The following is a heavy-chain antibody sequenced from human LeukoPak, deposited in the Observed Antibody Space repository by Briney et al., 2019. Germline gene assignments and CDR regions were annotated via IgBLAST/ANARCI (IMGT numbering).Heavy chain of an antibody. D-gene: IGHD6-19*01. CDR2: INPNSGGT. J-gene: IGHJ5*02. CDR3: ARDWSAVAGTAWFDP. V-gene: IGHV1-2*02. Sequence: GASVKVSCKASGYTFTGYYMHWVRQAPGQGLGWMGWINPNSGGTNYAQKFQGRVTMTRDTSISTAYMELSRLRSDDTAVYYCARDWSAVAGTAWFDPWGQGTLVTVSS. CDR1: GYTFTGYY.